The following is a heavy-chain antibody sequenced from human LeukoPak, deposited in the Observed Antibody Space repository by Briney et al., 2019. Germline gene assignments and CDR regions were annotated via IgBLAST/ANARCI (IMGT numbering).Heavy chain of an antibody. D-gene: IGHD5-24*01. CDR3: ARSRARWLQYFDY. Sequence: ASVKVSCKASGYTFTGYYMHWVRQAPGQGLEWMGWINPNSGGTNYAQKFQGRVTMTRDTSISTAYMELSRLRSDDTAVYYCARSRARWLQYFDYWGQGTLVTVYS. CDR1: GYTFTGYY. CDR2: INPNSGGT. J-gene: IGHJ4*02. V-gene: IGHV1-2*02.